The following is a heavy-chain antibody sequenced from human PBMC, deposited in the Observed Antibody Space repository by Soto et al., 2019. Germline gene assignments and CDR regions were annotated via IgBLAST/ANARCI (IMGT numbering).Heavy chain of an antibody. CDR3: AREGGGGSWGGNNYYYYGMDV. J-gene: IGHJ6*02. Sequence: GGSLRLSCAASGFTFSSYAMHWVRQAPGKGLEWVAVISYDGSNKYYADSVKSRFTISRDNSKNTLYLQMNSLRAEDTAVYYCAREGGGGSWGGNNYYYYGMDVWGQGTTVTVSS. D-gene: IGHD3-16*01. CDR2: ISYDGSNK. V-gene: IGHV3-30-3*01. CDR1: GFTFSSYA.